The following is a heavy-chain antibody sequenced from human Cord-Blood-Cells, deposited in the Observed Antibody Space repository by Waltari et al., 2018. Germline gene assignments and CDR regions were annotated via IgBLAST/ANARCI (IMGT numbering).Heavy chain of an antibody. V-gene: IGHV1-69*04. D-gene: IGHD3-16*01. J-gene: IGHJ3*02. CDR2: TIPSLGIE. Sequence: QVQLVQSGAEVKKPGSSVKVSCKASGGTFSSYAISWVRQAPGHGREWLGWMGGTIPSLGIENYAKKFQGRVTITADESPSTAYMELSSLRSEDTAVYYCARDREGRGRGGARDAFDIWGQGTMVTVSS. CDR1: GGTFSSYA. CDR3: ARDREGRGRGGARDAFDI.